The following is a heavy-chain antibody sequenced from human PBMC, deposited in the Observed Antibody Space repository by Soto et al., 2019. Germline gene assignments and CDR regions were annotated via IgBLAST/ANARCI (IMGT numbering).Heavy chain of an antibody. CDR1: GGSMSSYY. V-gene: IGHV4-59*01. J-gene: IGHJ4*02. CDR3: ARDAYGSSWYDY. D-gene: IGHD6-13*01. CDR2: IHYTGSN. Sequence: PSETLSLTCSVSGGSMSSYYWSWIRQPPGKGLEWIGYIHYTGSNDYNPSLKSRVTISADTSKNQFSLKLTSVTAADTAVYFCARDAYGSSWYDYWGLGTLVTVSS.